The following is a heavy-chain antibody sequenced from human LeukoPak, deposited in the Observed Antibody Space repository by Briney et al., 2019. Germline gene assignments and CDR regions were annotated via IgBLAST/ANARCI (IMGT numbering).Heavy chain of an antibody. CDR3: ARGSYGSGRTYYYYYMDV. V-gene: IGHV3-20*04. CDR1: GFTFSSYG. D-gene: IGHD3-10*01. J-gene: IGHJ6*03. CDR2: INWNGGST. Sequence: GGSLRLSCAASGFTFSSYGMHWVRQAPGKGLEWVSGINWNGGSTGYADSVKGRFTISRDNAKNSLYLQMNSLRAEDTALYYCARGSYGSGRTYYYYYMDVWGKGTTVTVSS.